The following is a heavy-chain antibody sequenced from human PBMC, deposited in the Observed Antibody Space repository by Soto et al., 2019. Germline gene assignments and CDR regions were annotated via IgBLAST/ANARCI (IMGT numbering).Heavy chain of an antibody. V-gene: IGHV3-7*01. CDR3: VICCGRPSCPYHLDV. CDR1: GFTFSNYW. Sequence: EVQLVESGGGLVQPGGSLRLSCVVSGFTFSNYWMSWVRLAPGKGLEWVATIKQDGDEKHYVDSVKGRFAISRDNAESSLYLRIGGLRPDDTAVDYCVICCGRPSCPYHLDVWGRGTTVTVSS. CDR2: IKQDGDEK. D-gene: IGHD2-2*01. J-gene: IGHJ6*01.